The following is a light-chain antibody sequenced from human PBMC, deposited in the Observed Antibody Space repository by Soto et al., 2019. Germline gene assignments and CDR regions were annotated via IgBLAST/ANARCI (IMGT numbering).Light chain of an antibody. CDR3: QQYDSYWM. Sequence: DIQMPQSPSTLSGSVGDRGSITRRASQTISSWLAWYQQKPGKAPKLLIYKASLLESGVPSRFSGGGSGTVFPLTISSLQPDDFGTYFCQQYDSYWMLGQGTKVDIK. V-gene: IGKV1-5*03. CDR1: QTISSW. CDR2: KAS. J-gene: IGKJ1*01.